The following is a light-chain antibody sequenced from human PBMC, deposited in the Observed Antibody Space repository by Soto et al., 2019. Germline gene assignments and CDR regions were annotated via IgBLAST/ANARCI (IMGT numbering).Light chain of an antibody. CDR2: GAS. V-gene: IGKV3-20*01. Sequence: EIALTQSPGILSLSPGERATLSCRASQSVSSSYLAWYQQKPGQAPRLLIYGASNRATGIPDRFSASGSNTNFPLTTSRLEPEDFAVYYCQQYGSSPPYTFGQGTKLEIK. CDR3: QQYGSSPPYT. J-gene: IGKJ2*01. CDR1: QSVSSSY.